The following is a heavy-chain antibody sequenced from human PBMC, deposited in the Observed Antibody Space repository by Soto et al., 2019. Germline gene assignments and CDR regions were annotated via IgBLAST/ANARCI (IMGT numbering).Heavy chain of an antibody. V-gene: IGHV4-31*03. CDR2: ISYFGDT. CDR1: GASVTSGGYY. CDR3: ATTPPGAHDAFDI. Sequence: SETLSLTCSVSGASVTSGGYYWTWIRQHPGKGLEWIGHISYFGDTHYSASLKSRVTISLDTSKNQFSLSVDSVTAADTALYYCATTPPGAHDAFDISGPAPLLTVS. J-gene: IGHJ3*02. D-gene: IGHD3-10*01.